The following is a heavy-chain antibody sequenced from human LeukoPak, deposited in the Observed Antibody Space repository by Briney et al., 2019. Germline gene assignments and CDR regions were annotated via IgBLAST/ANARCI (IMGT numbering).Heavy chain of an antibody. CDR2: IYHSGST. V-gene: IGHV4-59*01. Sequence: SETLSLTCTVSGGSISPYYWSWIRQPPGKGLEWIGYIYHSGSTYYNPSLKSRVTISVDRSKNQFSLKLSSVTAADTAVYYCARAQGYCSSTSCYEGYYYYYMDVWGKGTTVTVSS. CDR1: GGSISPYY. CDR3: ARAQGYCSSTSCYEGYYYYYMDV. J-gene: IGHJ6*03. D-gene: IGHD2-2*01.